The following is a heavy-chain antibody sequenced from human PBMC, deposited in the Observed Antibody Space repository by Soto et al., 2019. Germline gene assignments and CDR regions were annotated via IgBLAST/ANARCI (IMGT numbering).Heavy chain of an antibody. Sequence: QVQLVQSAAEVKKPGASVRVSCKASGYTFIRYGIAWVRQAPGQGLEWMGWISPYNDYTIYAQKLQGRVTMTADTSTRTVYMELRGLKSDDTAVYSGAGGCYYGNTGGKLSHYGLDVWGQGTSVTVSS. J-gene: IGHJ6*02. CDR3: AGGCYYGNTGGKLSHYGLDV. CDR2: ISPYNDYT. V-gene: IGHV1-18*01. D-gene: IGHD2-21*01. CDR1: GYTFIRYG.